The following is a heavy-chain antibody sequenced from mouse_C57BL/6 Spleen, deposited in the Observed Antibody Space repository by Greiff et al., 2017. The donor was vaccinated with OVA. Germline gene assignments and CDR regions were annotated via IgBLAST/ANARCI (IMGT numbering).Heavy chain of an antibody. V-gene: IGHV14-2*01. D-gene: IGHD2-3*01. CDR3: ARDGYYDWYFDV. CDR2: IDPEDGET. CDR1: GFNIKDYY. Sequence: EVQLQQSGAELVKPGASVKLSCTASGFNIKDYYMHWVKQRTEQGLEWIGRIDPEDGETKYAQKFQGKATITADTSSNTAYLQLSSLTSEDTAVYYCARDGYYDWYFDVWGTGTTVTVSS. J-gene: IGHJ1*03.